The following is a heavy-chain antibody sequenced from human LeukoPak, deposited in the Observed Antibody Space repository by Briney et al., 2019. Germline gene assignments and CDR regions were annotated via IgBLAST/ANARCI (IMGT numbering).Heavy chain of an antibody. CDR3: ASLGGTYDY. Sequence: PSETLSLTCTVSDGSITNYYWSWIRQPPGKGLEWIGYIYYSGSTNYNPSLKGRDTISIDTSKNQVSLKLSSVTAADTAVYYCASLGGTYDYWGQGTLVTVSS. V-gene: IGHV4-59*08. D-gene: IGHD1-26*01. CDR1: DGSITNYY. J-gene: IGHJ4*02. CDR2: IYYSGST.